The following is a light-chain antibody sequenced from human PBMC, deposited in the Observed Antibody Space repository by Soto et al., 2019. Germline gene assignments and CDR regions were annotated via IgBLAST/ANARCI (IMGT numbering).Light chain of an antibody. Sequence: EIVLTQSPATLSLSPGERATLSCRTSQSVSSYFAWYQQKPGRAPRLLIYDASNRATGIPARFIGSGSGTDFTLTISSLVPEDFAVYYCQQRSNWPITVGQGTRLEIK. CDR3: QQRSNWPIT. CDR1: QSVSSY. CDR2: DAS. V-gene: IGKV3-11*01. J-gene: IGKJ5*01.